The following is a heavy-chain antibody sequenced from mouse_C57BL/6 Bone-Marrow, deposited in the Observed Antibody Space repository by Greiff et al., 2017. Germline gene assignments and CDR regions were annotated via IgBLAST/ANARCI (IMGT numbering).Heavy chain of an antibody. CDR2: IDPENGDT. Sequence: EVKLQESGAELVRPGASVKLSCTASGFNIKDDYMHWVKQRPEQGLEWIGWIDPENGDTEYASKFQGKATITADTSSNTAYLQLSSLTSEDTAVYYCTPRYDGYLEAMDYWGQGTSVTVSS. CDR3: TPRYDGYLEAMDY. CDR1: GFNIKDDY. J-gene: IGHJ4*01. D-gene: IGHD2-3*01. V-gene: IGHV14-4*01.